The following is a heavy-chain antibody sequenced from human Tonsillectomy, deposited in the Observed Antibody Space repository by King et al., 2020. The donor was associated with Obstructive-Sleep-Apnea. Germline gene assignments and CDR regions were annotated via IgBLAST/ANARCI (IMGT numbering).Heavy chain of an antibody. D-gene: IGHD5-24*01. CDR2: IWYDGSNK. CDR3: ARGRMATIPYYFDY. CDR1: GFTFSNYG. J-gene: IGHJ4*02. Sequence: VQLVESGGGVVQPGRSLRLSCVASGFTFSNYGMHWVRQAPGKGLEWVAVIWYDGSNKHHADSLKGRITISRDNSKNTLYLQMNSLRAEDTAFYYCARGRMATIPYYFDYWGQGTLVTVSS. V-gene: IGHV3-33*01.